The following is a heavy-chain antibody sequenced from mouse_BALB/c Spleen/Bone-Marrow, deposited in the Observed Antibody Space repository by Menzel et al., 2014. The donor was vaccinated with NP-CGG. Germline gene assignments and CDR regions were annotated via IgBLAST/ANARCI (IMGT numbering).Heavy chain of an antibody. CDR2: IDPANGNT. CDR1: GFNIKDTY. Sequence: VQLQQSGAELVKPGASVKLSCTASGFNIKDTYMHWVKQRPEQGLEWIGRIDPANGNTKYDPKFQGKATITADTSSNTAYLQLSSLTSEDTAVYYCASYFYGSSRFAYWRQGTLVTVSA. V-gene: IGHV14-3*02. CDR3: ASYFYGSSRFAY. D-gene: IGHD1-1*01. J-gene: IGHJ3*01.